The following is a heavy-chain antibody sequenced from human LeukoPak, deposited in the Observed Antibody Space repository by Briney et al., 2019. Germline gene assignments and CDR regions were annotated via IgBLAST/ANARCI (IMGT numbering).Heavy chain of an antibody. CDR3: ARDLGLDTTMIFFDY. Sequence: ASVKVSCKASGYTFTSFGISWVRQAPGQGPEWMGWISAYNGNTNYVQKFQGRVTMTKGTSTNTAYMELRSLTSDDTAVYYCARDLGLDTTMIFFDYWGQGTVVTVSS. CDR1: GYTFTSFG. J-gene: IGHJ4*02. V-gene: IGHV1-18*01. D-gene: IGHD5-18*01. CDR2: ISAYNGNT.